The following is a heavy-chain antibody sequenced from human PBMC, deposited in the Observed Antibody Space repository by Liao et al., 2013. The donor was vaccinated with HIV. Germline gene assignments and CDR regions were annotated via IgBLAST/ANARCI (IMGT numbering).Heavy chain of an antibody. V-gene: IGHV4-4*07. D-gene: IGHD2-8*01. Sequence: QVQLQESGPGLVKPSETLSLTCSVSDGSISAYYWSWLRQPAGKGLEWIGRIYPTGSSNYNPSLKSRVTMSVDTSKNQFSLKLSSVTAADTAVYYCARANGVFDAFDIWGQGTMVSVSS. CDR1: DGSISAYY. CDR2: IYPTGSS. CDR3: ARANGVFDAFDI. J-gene: IGHJ3*02.